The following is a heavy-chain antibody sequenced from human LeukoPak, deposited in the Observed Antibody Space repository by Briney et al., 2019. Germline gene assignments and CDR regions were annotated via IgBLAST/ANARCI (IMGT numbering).Heavy chain of an antibody. CDR3: ARRNWNSHDY. V-gene: IGHV3-72*01. CDR2: SRNKANSYTT. CDR1: GFTFSDHY. D-gene: IGHD1-1*01. J-gene: IGHJ4*02. Sequence: GRSLRLSCAASGFTFSDHYIDWVRQAPGKGLEWVGRSRNKANSYTTEYAASVKGRFTISRADSKNSLYLQMNSLKTEDTAVYYCARRNWNSHDYWGQGTLVTVSS.